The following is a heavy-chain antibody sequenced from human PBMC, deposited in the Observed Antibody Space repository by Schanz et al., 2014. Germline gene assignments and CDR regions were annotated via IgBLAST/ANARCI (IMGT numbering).Heavy chain of an antibody. CDR1: EYSFTSYS. CDR3: ARGIGGYGANNYFDY. J-gene: IGHJ4*02. V-gene: IGHV1-3*04. Sequence: QVHLVQSGAEVKRPGASVKVSCKASEYSFTSYSMHWVRQAPGQRLEWMGWINTGSGDTKYSQNCQGRVTITSDTSASTAYMELSSLRSEDTAVYSCARGIGGYGANNYFDYWGQGTLVTVSS. CDR2: INTGSGDT. D-gene: IGHD5-12*01.